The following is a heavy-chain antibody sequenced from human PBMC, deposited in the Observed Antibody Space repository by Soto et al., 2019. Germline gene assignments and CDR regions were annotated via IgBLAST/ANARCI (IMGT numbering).Heavy chain of an antibody. V-gene: IGHV3-23*01. CDR3: AKDPPKRAIYYGMDV. Sequence: GGGLRLSSAAPGFTLCSHAISWGRQAPGKGLEWVSAISGSGGSTYYADSVKGRFTISRDNSKNTLYLQMNSLRAEDTAVYYCAKDPPKRAIYYGMDVWGQGTTVTVSS. CDR2: ISGSGGST. CDR1: GFTLCSHA. J-gene: IGHJ6*02.